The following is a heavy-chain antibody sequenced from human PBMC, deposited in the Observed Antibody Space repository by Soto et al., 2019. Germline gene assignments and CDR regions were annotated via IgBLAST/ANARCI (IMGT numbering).Heavy chain of an antibody. Sequence: EVQLVESGGGLVQPGGSLRLSCAASGFIVSSNYMSWVRQAPGKGPEWVALIYSGGTTHYAESGKGRFTISRDKSKNTLYLQMNSLRAEDTAVYYCARRWGWGHGTMVTVSS. CDR1: GFIVSSNY. D-gene: IGHD1-26*01. V-gene: IGHV3-66*01. CDR3: ARRWG. J-gene: IGHJ3*01. CDR2: IYSGGTT.